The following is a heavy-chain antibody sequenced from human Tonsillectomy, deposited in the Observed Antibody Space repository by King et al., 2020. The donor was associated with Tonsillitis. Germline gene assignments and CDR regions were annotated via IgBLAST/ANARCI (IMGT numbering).Heavy chain of an antibody. Sequence: VQLVESGAEVKKPGASVKVSCKASGYTFTSYDINWVRQATGQGLEWMGWMNPNSGNTGYAQKFQGRVTMTRNTSINTAYMELSSLRSEDTAVYYCAGGIAAAGTFYYYYYMDVWGKRTTVTVSS. D-gene: IGHD6-13*01. V-gene: IGHV1-8*01. J-gene: IGHJ6*03. CDR1: GYTFTSYD. CDR2: MNPNSGNT. CDR3: AGGIAAAGTFYYYYYMDV.